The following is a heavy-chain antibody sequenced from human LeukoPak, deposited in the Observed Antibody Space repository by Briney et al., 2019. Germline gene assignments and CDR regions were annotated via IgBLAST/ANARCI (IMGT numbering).Heavy chain of an antibody. CDR2: INAYNGNT. CDR3: AIGTWIQLWSRSLPFDP. Sequence: GASVKVSCKASGYTFTSYGISWVRQAPGQGLEWMGWINAYNGNTNYAQKHQGRVTMTTDTYTSTAYMELRSLRSDDTAVYYCAIGTWIQLWSRSLPFDPWGQGTLVTVSS. V-gene: IGHV1-18*01. D-gene: IGHD5-18*01. J-gene: IGHJ5*02. CDR1: GYTFTSYG.